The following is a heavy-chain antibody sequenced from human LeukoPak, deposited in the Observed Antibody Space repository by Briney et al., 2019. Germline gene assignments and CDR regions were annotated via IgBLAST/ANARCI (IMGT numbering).Heavy chain of an antibody. CDR3: ARGGFRFFAH. Sequence: GGSLRLSRAASGFTFSSYWMNWVRQAPGKGLEWVANINQDGTEKYYVDSVKGRFTISRDNAKNSLYLQMNSLRAEDTAVYYCARGGFRFFAHWGQGTLVTVSS. CDR2: INQDGTEK. V-gene: IGHV3-7*04. CDR1: GFTFSSYW. D-gene: IGHD3-22*01. J-gene: IGHJ5*02.